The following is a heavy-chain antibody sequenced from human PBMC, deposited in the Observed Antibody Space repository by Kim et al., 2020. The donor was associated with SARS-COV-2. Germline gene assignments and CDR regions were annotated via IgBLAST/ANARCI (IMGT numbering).Heavy chain of an antibody. CDR1: GFTFSSYS. V-gene: IGHV3-21*01. D-gene: IGHD3-3*01. J-gene: IGHJ6*02. CDR2: ISSSSSYI. CDR3: ARDRSEITIFGVVRYGMGV. Sequence: GGSLRLSCAASGFTFSSYSMNWVRQAPGKGLEWVSSISSSSSYIYYADSVKGRFTISRDNAKNSLYLQMNSLRAEDTAVYYCARDRSEITIFGVVRYGMGVRGQGTTVTVAS.